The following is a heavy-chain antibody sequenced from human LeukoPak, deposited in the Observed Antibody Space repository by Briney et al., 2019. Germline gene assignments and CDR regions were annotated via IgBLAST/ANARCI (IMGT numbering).Heavy chain of an antibody. CDR2: IYWNDDK. Sequence: SLPIPWITPQTLMVTRTFSGFSPCTRSEGLHCNPQTPLKALKRLALIYWNDDKRYSPSLKSRLTITKDTSKNQVVLTMAYMDPVDTATYYCAHRQLAAAFDIWGQGSLVTVSS. D-gene: IGHD6-13*01. CDR1: GFSPCTRSEG. V-gene: IGHV2-5*01. CDR3: AHRQLAAAFDI. J-gene: IGHJ3*02.